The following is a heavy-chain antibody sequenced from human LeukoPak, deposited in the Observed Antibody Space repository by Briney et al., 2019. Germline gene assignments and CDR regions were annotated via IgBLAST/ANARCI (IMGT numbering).Heavy chain of an antibody. CDR2: FYYSGST. Sequence: SETLSLTCTVSGGSISSSTYYWVWVRQPPGKGLEWIGSFYYSGSTYYNPPLKSRVTMSVDTSMNQFSLKLSSVTAADTAVYYCARGLSEQQLIHFDYWGQGTLVTVSS. D-gene: IGHD6-13*01. CDR1: GGSISSSTYY. CDR3: ARGLSEQQLIHFDY. J-gene: IGHJ4*02. V-gene: IGHV4-39*07.